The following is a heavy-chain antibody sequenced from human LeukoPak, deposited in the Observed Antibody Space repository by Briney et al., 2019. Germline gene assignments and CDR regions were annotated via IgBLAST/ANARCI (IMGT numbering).Heavy chain of an antibody. CDR1: GFTFDDYA. J-gene: IGHJ4*02. CDR2: ISWNSGSI. D-gene: IGHD1-26*01. CDR3: AKDKAGATYYFDY. V-gene: IGHV3-9*01. Sequence: SGRSLRFSCAASGFTFDDYAMHWVRQAPGKGLEWVSGISWNSGSIGYADSVKGRFTISRDNAKNSLYLQMNSLRAEDTALYYCAKDKAGATYYFDYWGQGTLVTVSS.